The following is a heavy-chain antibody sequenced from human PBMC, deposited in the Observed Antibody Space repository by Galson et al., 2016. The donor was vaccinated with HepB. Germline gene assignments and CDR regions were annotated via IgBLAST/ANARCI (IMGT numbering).Heavy chain of an antibody. D-gene: IGHD4/OR15-4a*01. CDR3: TRGTLGNGATMAFDY. CDR2: IYQTGTA. V-gene: IGHV4-4*02. CDR1: GGSISDNSW. Sequence: SETLSLTCAVSGGSISDNSWWAWVRQSPGKELEWIGEIYQTGTAHYNPSFTSRATISIDKSKNQISLRLGSVTAADTAVYYCTRGTLGNGATMAFDYWGQGTLVSVSS. J-gene: IGHJ4*02.